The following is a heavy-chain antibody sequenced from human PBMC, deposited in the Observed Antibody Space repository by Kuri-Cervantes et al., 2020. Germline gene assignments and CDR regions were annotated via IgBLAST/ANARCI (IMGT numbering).Heavy chain of an antibody. D-gene: IGHD3-16*01. J-gene: IGHJ4*02. V-gene: IGHV3-23*01. CDR3: ANDPGGSYGQLEY. CDR1: GFTFSSYA. Sequence: GESLKISCAASGFTFSSYAMSWVRQAPGKGLEWVSSIGGGGGSPPLYTADSVKDRFIVSRDNTKNTLYLQMNSLRAEDTAVYYCANDPGGSYGQLEYWGQGALVTVSS. CDR2: IGGGGGSPPL.